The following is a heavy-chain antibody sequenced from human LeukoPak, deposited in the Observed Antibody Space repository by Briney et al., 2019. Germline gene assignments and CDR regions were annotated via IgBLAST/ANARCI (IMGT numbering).Heavy chain of an antibody. Sequence: GGSLRLSCAGSGFTFSDYWMSWVRQAPGKGLEWVANINQHGSEKYYVDSVEGRFTISRDNAKNSLYLQMNSLRADDTAVYYCAKSDSGSYFHWGQGTLVTVSS. CDR3: AKSDSGSYFH. CDR2: INQHGSEK. CDR1: GFTFSDYW. V-gene: IGHV3-7*05. D-gene: IGHD1-26*01. J-gene: IGHJ4*02.